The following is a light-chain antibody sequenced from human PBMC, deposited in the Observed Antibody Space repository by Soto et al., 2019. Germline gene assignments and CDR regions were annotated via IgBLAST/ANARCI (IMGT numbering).Light chain of an antibody. CDR3: SSYTSSSTLDVV. V-gene: IGLV2-14*01. Sequence: QSALTQPASVSGSPGQSITISCTGTSSDVGGYNYVSWYQQHPGKAPKLIIYDVSNRPSGVSNRFSGSKSGNTASLTISGLQAEDEADYYCSSYTSSSTLDVVFGGGTKLPS. CDR1: SSDVGGYNY. J-gene: IGLJ2*01. CDR2: DVS.